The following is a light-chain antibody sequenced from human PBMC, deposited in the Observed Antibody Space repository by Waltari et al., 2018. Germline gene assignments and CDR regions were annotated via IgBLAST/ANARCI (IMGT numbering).Light chain of an antibody. CDR3: QQSYSSPPT. J-gene: IGKJ4*01. CDR1: QGISSY. CDR2: AAS. V-gene: IGKV1-8*01. Sequence: AIRMTQSPSSFSASTGDRVTITCRASQGISSYLAWYQQKPGKAPKLLIYAASTLQSGVPSRFGGSGSGTDFTLTISCLQSEDFATYYCQQSYSSPPTFGGGTKVEIK.